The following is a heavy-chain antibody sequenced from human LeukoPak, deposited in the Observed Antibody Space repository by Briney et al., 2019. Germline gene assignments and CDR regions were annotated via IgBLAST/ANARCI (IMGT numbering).Heavy chain of an antibody. Sequence: GESLKISCKGSGYSFTSYWIGWAREMPGKGLEWMGIIYPGDSDTRYRPSFQGQVTISAEKSISTAYLQWSSMKGSDTAMYYCARRRVVTSSSWFLDYWGQGTLVTVSS. V-gene: IGHV5-51*01. CDR1: GYSFTSYW. CDR3: ARRRVVTSSSWFLDY. D-gene: IGHD6-13*01. CDR2: IYPGDSDT. J-gene: IGHJ4*02.